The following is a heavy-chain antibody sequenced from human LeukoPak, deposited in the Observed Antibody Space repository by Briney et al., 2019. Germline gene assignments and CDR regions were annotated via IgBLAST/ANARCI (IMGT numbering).Heavy chain of an antibody. V-gene: IGHV4-38-2*01. CDR2: IYRSGKT. Sequence: KPSETLSLTCAVSPYSINTDYYWVWIRQPPEKGLEWIGSIYRSGKTYYNPSLKSRVTISLDMSKNQFSLKLNSVIAADTAVYYCARGGSGTNYYYMDVWGKGTTVTVSS. CDR1: PYSINTDYY. CDR3: ARGGSGTNYYYMDV. D-gene: IGHD3-10*01. J-gene: IGHJ6*03.